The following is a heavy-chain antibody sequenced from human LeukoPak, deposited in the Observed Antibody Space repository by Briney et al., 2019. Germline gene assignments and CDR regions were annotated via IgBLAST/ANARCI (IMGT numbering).Heavy chain of an antibody. D-gene: IGHD3-10*01. Sequence: GGSLRLSCAASGFTFSSYTMNWVRQAPGKGLGWVSIISSGSSYIHYADSVKGRFTISRDNAKNSLYLQMNSLRAEDTAVYYCARERLAMVRGVIPKEAWGWFDPWGQGTLVTVSS. CDR1: GFTFSSYT. V-gene: IGHV3-21*04. CDR3: ARERLAMVRGVIPKEAWGWFDP. J-gene: IGHJ5*02. CDR2: ISSGSSYI.